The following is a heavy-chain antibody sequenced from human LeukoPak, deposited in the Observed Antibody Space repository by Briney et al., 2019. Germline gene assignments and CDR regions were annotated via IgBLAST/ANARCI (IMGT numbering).Heavy chain of an antibody. CDR3: ARVSPYYYGSGFRYYFDY. CDR2: IIPIFGTA. J-gene: IGHJ4*02. V-gene: IGHV1-69*05. D-gene: IGHD3-10*01. Sequence: SVKVSRKASGGTLSSYAISWVRQAPGQGLEWMGGIIPIFGTANYAQKFQGRVTITTDESTSTAYMELSSLRSEDTAEYYCARVSPYYYGSGFRYYFDYWGQGTLVTVSS. CDR1: GGTLSSYA.